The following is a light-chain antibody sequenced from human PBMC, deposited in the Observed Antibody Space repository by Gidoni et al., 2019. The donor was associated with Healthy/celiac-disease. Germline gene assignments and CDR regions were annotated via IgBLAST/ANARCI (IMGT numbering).Light chain of an antibody. CDR3: SSYTSSSTVV. J-gene: IGLJ2*01. CDR2: AVS. CDR1: SSDVGSYNR. Sequence: QSALTQPPSVSGSPGQSVTISCTGTSSDVGSYNRVSWYQQPPGTAPKLMIYAVSNRPSGVPDRFSGSKSGNTASLTISGLQAEDEADYYCSSYTSSSTVVFGGGTKLTAL. V-gene: IGLV2-18*02.